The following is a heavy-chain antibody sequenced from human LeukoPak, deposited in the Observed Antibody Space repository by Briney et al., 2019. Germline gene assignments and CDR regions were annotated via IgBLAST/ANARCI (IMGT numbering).Heavy chain of an antibody. CDR2: ISSSGSTI. Sequence: GGSLRLSCAASGFTFSDYYMSWVRQAPGKGLEWVSYISSSGSTIYYADSVKGGFTISRDNAKNSLYMEMNSQRAEDTAVYYCAREGDSSGWAFDYWGQGTLVTVSS. D-gene: IGHD6-19*01. V-gene: IGHV3-11*01. CDR3: AREGDSSGWAFDY. J-gene: IGHJ4*02. CDR1: GFTFSDYY.